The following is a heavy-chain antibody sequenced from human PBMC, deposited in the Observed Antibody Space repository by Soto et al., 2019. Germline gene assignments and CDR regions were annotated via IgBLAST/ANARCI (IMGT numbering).Heavy chain of an antibody. V-gene: IGHV1-3*01. CDR1: GYTFTNYV. Sequence: GASVKVSCKTFGYTFTNYVIHWVRQAPGQGLEWMGWINAGTGNTKYSQKLQDRLTLSRETSAATAYLDLSRLASEDTAVYNCARGRASWYWEFWGHGTLVTSPQ. J-gene: IGHJ4*01. CDR2: INAGTGNT. CDR3: ARGRASWYWEF. D-gene: IGHD3-10*01.